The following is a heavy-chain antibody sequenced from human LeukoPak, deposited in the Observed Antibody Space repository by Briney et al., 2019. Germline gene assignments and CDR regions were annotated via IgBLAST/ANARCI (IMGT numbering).Heavy chain of an antibody. J-gene: IGHJ4*02. CDR2: FNPADSDT. CDR1: GYSFTSYW. CDR3: TRREDDTCYSDY. V-gene: IGHV5-51*01. D-gene: IGHD3-9*01. Sequence: GESLKVSCKGSGYSFTSYWIGWVRQMPGKGLEWMGIFNPADSDTRYSPSFQGQVTISADKSISTAYLQWSSLKASDSAMYYCTRREDDTCYSDYWGQGTLVTVSS.